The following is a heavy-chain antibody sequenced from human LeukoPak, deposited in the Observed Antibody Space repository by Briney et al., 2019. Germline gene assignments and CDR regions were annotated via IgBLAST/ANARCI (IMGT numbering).Heavy chain of an antibody. CDR2: ISSGDGTNI. CDR1: GFTFSSYW. V-gene: IGHV3-74*01. Sequence: PGGSLRFSCAASGFTFSSYWMHWVRQAPGKGPVWISHISSGDGTNIGYADSVKGRFTISRDNAKNTLYLQMNSLGVEDTAVYYCTRTTGQRCFDCWGQGTQVTVSS. J-gene: IGHJ4*02. CDR3: TRTTGQRCFDC. D-gene: IGHD4-11*01.